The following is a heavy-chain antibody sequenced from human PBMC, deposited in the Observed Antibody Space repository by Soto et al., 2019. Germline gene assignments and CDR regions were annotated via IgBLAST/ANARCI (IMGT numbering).Heavy chain of an antibody. V-gene: IGHV3-23*01. Sequence: PGGSLRLSCAASGFTFSSYAMSLVRQAPGKGLEWVSAISGSGGSTYYADSVKGRFTISRDNSKNTLYLQMNSLRAEDTAVYYCAKGIAAAGKGYYYYYYGMEVWGKGTKVTVSS. J-gene: IGHJ6*04. CDR2: ISGSGGST. CDR1: GFTFSSYA. CDR3: AKGIAAAGKGYYYYYYGMEV. D-gene: IGHD6-13*01.